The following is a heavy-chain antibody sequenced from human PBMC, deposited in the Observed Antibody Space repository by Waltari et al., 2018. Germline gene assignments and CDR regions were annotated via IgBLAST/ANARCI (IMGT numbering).Heavy chain of an antibody. J-gene: IGHJ4*02. CDR3: AKWDVWGYFFDY. Sequence: EVQLVESGGGLVKPGGSLRLSCAASGFTFSSSDMNWVRQAPGKGLEWLSSISTRGHDIYYADSVKGRFTISRDNAKNSLYLQMDSLGAEDTAVYYCAKWDVWGYFFDYWGPGTLVTVSS. CDR1: GFTFSSSD. D-gene: IGHD7-27*01. CDR2: ISTRGHDI. V-gene: IGHV3-21*01.